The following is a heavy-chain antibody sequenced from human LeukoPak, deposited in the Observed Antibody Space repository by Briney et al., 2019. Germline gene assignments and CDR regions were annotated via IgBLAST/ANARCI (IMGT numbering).Heavy chain of an antibody. J-gene: IGHJ5*02. CDR3: ARVRREWELLNAWFDP. V-gene: IGHV3-21*04. Sequence: GGSLRLSCAASGFTFSSYSMNWVRQAPGKGLEWVSSISSSSSYIYYADSVKGRFTISRDNAKNSLYLQMSSLRSEDTAVYYCARVRREWELLNAWFDPWGQGTLVTVSS. D-gene: IGHD1-26*01. CDR1: GFTFSSYS. CDR2: ISSSSSYI.